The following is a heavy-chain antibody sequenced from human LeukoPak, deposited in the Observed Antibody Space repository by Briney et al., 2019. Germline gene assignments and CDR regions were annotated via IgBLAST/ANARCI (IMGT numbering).Heavy chain of an antibody. CDR1: GGXISSGGYY. CDR3: ARDGPWRYYGSGTPYGMDV. Sequence: SQTLSLTCTVSGGXISSGGYYWSWIRQHPGKGLEWIGYIYYSGSTYYNPSLKSRVTISVDTSKNQFSLKLSSVTAADTAVYYCARDGPWRYYGSGTPYGMDVWGQGTTVTVSS. V-gene: IGHV4-31*03. CDR2: IYYSGST. D-gene: IGHD3-10*01. J-gene: IGHJ6*02.